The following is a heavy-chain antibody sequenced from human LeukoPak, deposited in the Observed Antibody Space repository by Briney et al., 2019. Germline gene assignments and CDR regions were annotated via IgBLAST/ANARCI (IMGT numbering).Heavy chain of an antibody. J-gene: IGHJ5*02. V-gene: IGHV3-7*01. CDR2: IKQDGSEK. CDR3: ARQIVATSGRSRFDP. D-gene: IGHD5-12*01. CDR1: GFTFSSYW. Sequence: PGGSLRLSCAASGFTFSSYWMSWVRHPPGKGLEWVANIKQDGSEKYSVASVKGQFTISRDNAKTSLYLKMNSLRAEDTAVYYCARQIVATSGRSRFDPWGQRTLVTASS.